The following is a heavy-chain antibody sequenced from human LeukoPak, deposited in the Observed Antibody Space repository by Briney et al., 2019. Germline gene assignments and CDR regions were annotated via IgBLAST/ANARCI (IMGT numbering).Heavy chain of an antibody. CDR2: IYTSGST. CDR1: GGSISSGSYY. CDR3: ARELEMATIMNYYYYYMDV. V-gene: IGHV4-61*02. Sequence: SQTLSLTCTVSGGSISSGSYYWSWIRQPAGKGLEWIGRIYTSGSTNYNPSLKSRVTISVDTSKNQFSLKLSSVTAADTAVYYCARELEMATIMNYYYYYMDVWGKGTTVTVSS. D-gene: IGHD5-24*01. J-gene: IGHJ6*03.